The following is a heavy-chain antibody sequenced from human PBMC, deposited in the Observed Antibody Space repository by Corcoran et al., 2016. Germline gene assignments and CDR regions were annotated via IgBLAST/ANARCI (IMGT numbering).Heavy chain of an antibody. D-gene: IGHD3-10*01. J-gene: IGHJ4*02. Sequence: EVQLGESGGGLGKPGGSLRSSCAASGFTFSNAWMSWVREAPGKGREWVGRIKSKTDGGTTDYAAPVKGRFTISREDSKNTLYMQMNSLKPEDTAVYYCTTDLLVRGVFDYWGQGTLVTVSS. CDR2: IKSKTDGGTT. V-gene: IGHV3-15*01. CDR3: TTDLLVRGVFDY. CDR1: GFTFSNAW.